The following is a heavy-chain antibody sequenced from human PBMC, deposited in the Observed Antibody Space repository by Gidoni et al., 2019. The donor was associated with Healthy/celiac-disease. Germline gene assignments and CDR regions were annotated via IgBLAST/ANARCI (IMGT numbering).Heavy chain of an antibody. D-gene: IGHD3-10*01. Sequence: QVPLVESGGGVVQPGRSLRLSCDASGFTFSGYGMHWGRQAPGKGLEWVAVIGYDGSNKYYAHSVKGRFTISRDNSKNTLYLQMNSLRAEDTAVYYCARDTDYGSGRDGMDVWGQGTTVTVSS. CDR2: IGYDGSNK. V-gene: IGHV3-33*01. J-gene: IGHJ6*02. CDR1: GFTFSGYG. CDR3: ARDTDYGSGRDGMDV.